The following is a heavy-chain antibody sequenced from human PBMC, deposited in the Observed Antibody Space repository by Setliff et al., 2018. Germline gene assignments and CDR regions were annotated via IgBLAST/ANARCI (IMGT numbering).Heavy chain of an antibody. V-gene: IGHV1-18*01. J-gene: IGHJ4*02. CDR2: ITTYNGDT. CDR1: GYTFTNYG. Sequence: GASVKFSCKASGYTFTNYGISWVRQAPGQGLAWMGWITTYNGDTNYAQKLQGRVTMTTDTSTSTAYMELRSLRSDDTAVYYCARGGQLAPFDYWGQGTLVTVSS. CDR3: ARGGQLAPFDY.